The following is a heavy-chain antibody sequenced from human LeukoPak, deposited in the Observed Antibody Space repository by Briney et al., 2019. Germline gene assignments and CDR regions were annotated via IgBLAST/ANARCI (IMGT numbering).Heavy chain of an antibody. Sequence: VKVSCKASGGTFSTFPISWVRQAPGQGLEWIGGIIPIFGPNYAQKFQGRATISADLATATAYMELSSLTSEDTSVYYCAAGKDRSGYYYSLDYWGQGTLVAVSS. CDR3: AAGKDRSGYYYSLDY. J-gene: IGHJ4*02. CDR1: GGTFSTFP. D-gene: IGHD3-22*01. CDR2: IIPIFGP. V-gene: IGHV1-69*13.